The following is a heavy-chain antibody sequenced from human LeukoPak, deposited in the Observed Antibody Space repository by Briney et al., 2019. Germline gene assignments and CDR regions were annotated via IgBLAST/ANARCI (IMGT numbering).Heavy chain of an antibody. Sequence: GASVKVSCKASVYTFTSYGISWVRQAPGQGLEWMGWISAYNGNTNYAQKLQGRVTMTTDTSTSSAYMELRSLRSDDTAVYYCARAYYYDSSGYYPTHYYYYYMDVWGKGTTVTVSS. V-gene: IGHV1-18*01. J-gene: IGHJ6*03. CDR3: ARAYYYDSSGYYPTHYYYYYMDV. CDR2: ISAYNGNT. CDR1: VYTFTSYG. D-gene: IGHD3-22*01.